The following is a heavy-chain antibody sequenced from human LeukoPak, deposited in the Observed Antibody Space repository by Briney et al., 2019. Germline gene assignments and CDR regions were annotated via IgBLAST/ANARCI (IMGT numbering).Heavy chain of an antibody. Sequence: GGSLRLSCAASGFTFSNHWMSWVRQAPGKGLEWVANIKQDGSEKYYVDSVKGRFTISRDNTENSLYLQMNSLRDDDTAVYYCARWGGGSCYDYWGQGTLVTVSS. V-gene: IGHV3-7*01. D-gene: IGHD2-15*01. CDR2: IKQDGSEK. CDR3: ARWGGGSCYDY. J-gene: IGHJ4*02. CDR1: GFTFSNHW.